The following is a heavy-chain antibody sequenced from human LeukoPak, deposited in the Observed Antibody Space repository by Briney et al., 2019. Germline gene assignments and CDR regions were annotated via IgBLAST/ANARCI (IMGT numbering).Heavy chain of an antibody. J-gene: IGHJ6*02. V-gene: IGHV1-2*02. CDR1: GYTFTGYY. CDR2: INPNSGGT. Sequence: GASVKVSCKASGYTFTGYYMHWVRQAPGQGLEWMGWINPNSGGTNYAQKFQGRVTMTRDTSISTAYMELSRLRSDDTAVYYCARELVVVEYYYYGMDVWGQGTTVTVSS. D-gene: IGHD3-22*01. CDR3: ARELVVVEYYYYGMDV.